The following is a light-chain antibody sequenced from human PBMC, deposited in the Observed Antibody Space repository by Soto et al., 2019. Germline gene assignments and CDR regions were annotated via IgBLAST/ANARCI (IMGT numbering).Light chain of an antibody. CDR1: SSDVGFYNF. CDR3: SSYTTTTTAV. Sequence: QPVLTQPASVSGSPGQSITISCTGTSSDVGFYNFVSWYQQHPGKAPKLMIYDVNNRPSGVSPRFSGSKSGSTATLTISGLQAEDEADYFCSSYTTTTTAVFGGGTQLTVL. J-gene: IGLJ2*01. V-gene: IGLV2-14*01. CDR2: DVN.